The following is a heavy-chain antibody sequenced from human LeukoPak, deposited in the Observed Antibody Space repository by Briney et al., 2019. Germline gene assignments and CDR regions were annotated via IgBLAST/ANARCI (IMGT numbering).Heavy chain of an antibody. CDR3: ARGRAYYYYYYYMDV. J-gene: IGHJ6*03. CDR2: IYHSGST. CDR1: GGSISSSNW. V-gene: IGHV4-4*02. Sequence: PSETLSLTCAVSGGSISSSNWWSWVRQPPGKGLEWIGEIYHSGSTNYNPSLKSRVTISVGKSKNQFSLKLSSVTAADTAVYYCARGRAYYYYYYYMDVWGKGTTVTVSS.